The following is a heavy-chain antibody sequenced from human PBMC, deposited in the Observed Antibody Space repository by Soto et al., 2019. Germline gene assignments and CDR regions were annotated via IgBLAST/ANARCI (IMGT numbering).Heavy chain of an antibody. V-gene: IGHV1-69*13. Sequence: ASVKVSCKAPGGTFSSYAISWVRQAPGQGLEWMGGIIPIFGTANYAQKFQGRVTITADESTSTAYMELSSLRSEDTAVYYCARDDLHYYDSSGYYYGSWFDPWGQGTLVTVSS. CDR3: ARDDLHYYDSSGYYYGSWFDP. CDR1: GGTFSSYA. CDR2: IIPIFGTA. D-gene: IGHD3-22*01. J-gene: IGHJ5*02.